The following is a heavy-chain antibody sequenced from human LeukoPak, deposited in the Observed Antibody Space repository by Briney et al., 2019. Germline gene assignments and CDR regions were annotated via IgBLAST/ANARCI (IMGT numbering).Heavy chain of an antibody. CDR1: GFTFSSYG. CDR3: AKDRPRYYDILTGYYSYYYYYGMDV. J-gene: IGHJ6*02. Sequence: GGSLRLSCAASGFTFSSYGMHWVRQAPGKGLEGVAVISYDGSNKYYADSVKGRFTISRDNSKNTLYLQMNSLRAEDTAVYYCAKDRPRYYDILTGYYSYYYYYGMDVWGQGTTVTVSS. D-gene: IGHD3-9*01. V-gene: IGHV3-30*18. CDR2: ISYDGSNK.